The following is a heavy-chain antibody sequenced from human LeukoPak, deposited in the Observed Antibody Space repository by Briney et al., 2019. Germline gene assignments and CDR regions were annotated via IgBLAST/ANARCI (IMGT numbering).Heavy chain of an antibody. Sequence: SETLSLTCAVYGGSFSGYYWSWIRQPPGKGLEWIGEINRSGSTNYNPSLKSRVTISVDTSKNQFSLKLSSVTAADTAVYYCARGQPLRRMLYGSGSVSSYLLDYWGQGTLVTVSS. J-gene: IGHJ4*02. CDR1: GGSFSGYY. D-gene: IGHD3-10*01. CDR2: INRSGST. V-gene: IGHV4-34*01. CDR3: ARGQPLRRMLYGSGSVSSYLLDY.